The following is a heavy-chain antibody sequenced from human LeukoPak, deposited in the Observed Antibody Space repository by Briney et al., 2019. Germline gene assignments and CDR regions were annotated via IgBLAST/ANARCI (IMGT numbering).Heavy chain of an antibody. Sequence: GSLRLSCAASGFTFSSYWMSWVRQAPGKGLEWVANIKQDGSEKYYVDSVKGRFTISRDNAKNSLYLQMNSLRAEDTAVYYCARVRPRRESKYCSSTSCYHYFDYWGQGTLVTVSS. D-gene: IGHD2-2*01. CDR2: IKQDGSEK. CDR3: ARVRPRRESKYCSSTSCYHYFDY. V-gene: IGHV3-7*01. CDR1: GFTFSSYW. J-gene: IGHJ4*02.